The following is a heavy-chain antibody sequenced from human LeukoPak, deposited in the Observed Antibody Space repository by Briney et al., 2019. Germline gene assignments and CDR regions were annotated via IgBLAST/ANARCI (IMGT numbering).Heavy chain of an antibody. J-gene: IGHJ3*02. CDR1: EGTFSSYA. D-gene: IGHD3-22*01. V-gene: IGHV1-69*05. CDR3: ARGGDMIVVAQNAFDI. CDR2: IIPIFGTA. Sequence: GASVKVSCKASEGTFSSYAISWVRQAPGQGLEWMGRIIPIFGTANYAQKFQGRVTITTDESTSTAYMELSSLRSEDTAVYYCARGGDMIVVAQNAFDIWGQGTMVTVSS.